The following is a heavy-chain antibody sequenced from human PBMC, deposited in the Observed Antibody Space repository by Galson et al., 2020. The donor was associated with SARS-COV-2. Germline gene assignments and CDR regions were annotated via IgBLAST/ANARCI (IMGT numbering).Heavy chain of an antibody. D-gene: IGHD3-10*01. V-gene: IGHV3-30-3*01. CDR2: ISYDGSNK. J-gene: IGHJ3*02. Sequence: GEYLKLSCAASGFTFSSYAMHWVRQAPGKGLEWLAVISYDGSNKYYADSVKGRFTISRDNSKNTLYLQMNSLRAEDTAVYYCARDSGVVRGPPDAFDIWGKGTMVTVSS. CDR1: GFTFSSYA. CDR3: ARDSGVVRGPPDAFDI.